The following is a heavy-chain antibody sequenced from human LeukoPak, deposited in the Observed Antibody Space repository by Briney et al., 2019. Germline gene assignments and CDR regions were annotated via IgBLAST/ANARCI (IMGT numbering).Heavy chain of an antibody. CDR2: INPNSGGT. V-gene: IGHV1-2*02. CDR1: GYTFTGYY. D-gene: IGHD3-22*01. CDR3: ARFYYDSSGYYSSAMVDY. Sequence: ASVKVSCKASGYTFTGYYMHWVRQAPGQGLEWMGWINPNSGGTNYAQKFQGRVTMTRDTSISTAYMELSRLRSDDTAVYYCARFYYDSSGYYSSAMVDYWGQGTLVTVSS. J-gene: IGHJ4*02.